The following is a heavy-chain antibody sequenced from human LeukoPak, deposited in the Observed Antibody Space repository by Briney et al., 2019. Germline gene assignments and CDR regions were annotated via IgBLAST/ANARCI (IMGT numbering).Heavy chain of an antibody. CDR2: IIPIFGTA. V-gene: IGHV1-69*13. J-gene: IGHJ5*02. Sequence: ASVKVSCKASGGTFSSYAISWVRQAPGQGLEWMGGIIPIFGTANSAQKFQGRVTITADESTSTAYMELSSLRSEDTAVYYCARSAYCGGDCYSNWFDPWGQGTLVTVSS. D-gene: IGHD2-21*02. CDR3: ARSAYCGGDCYSNWFDP. CDR1: GGTFSSYA.